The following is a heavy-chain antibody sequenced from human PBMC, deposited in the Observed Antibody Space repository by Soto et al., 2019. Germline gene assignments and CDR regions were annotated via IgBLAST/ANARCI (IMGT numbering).Heavy chain of an antibody. V-gene: IGHV3-30*09. CDR3: ARDASYYSLWSGYYPSRNGMDV. Sequence: PGGSLRLSCAASGLTFNMYAFHWVRQAPGKGLEWLSVISYDGHEIHYADSVKGRFAISRDSYREMVYLQMNSLRSEDTAVYYCARDASYYSLWSGYYPSRNGMDVWGQGTTVTVSS. CDR1: GLTFNMYA. CDR2: ISYDGHEI. D-gene: IGHD3-3*01. J-gene: IGHJ6*02.